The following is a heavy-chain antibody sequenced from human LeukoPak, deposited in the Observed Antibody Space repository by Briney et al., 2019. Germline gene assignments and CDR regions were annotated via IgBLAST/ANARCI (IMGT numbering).Heavy chain of an antibody. CDR1: GGSISSYY. J-gene: IGHJ3*02. Sequence: PSETLSLTCTVSGGSISSYYWSWIRQPPGKGLEWIRYIYYSGSTNYNPSLKSRVTISVDTSKNQFSLKLSSVTAADTAVYYCARDRGMESDAFDIWGQGTMVTVSS. CDR3: ARDRGMESDAFDI. V-gene: IGHV4-59*01. CDR2: IYYSGST. D-gene: IGHD3-10*01.